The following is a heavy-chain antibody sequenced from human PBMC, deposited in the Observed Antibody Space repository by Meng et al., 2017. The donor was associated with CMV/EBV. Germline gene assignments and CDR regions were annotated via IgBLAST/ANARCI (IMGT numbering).Heavy chain of an antibody. CDR2: ISAYNGNT. D-gene: IGHD2-15*01. V-gene: IGHV1-18*01. CDR1: GYTFTSYG. CDR3: ARVLRYCSGGSCYSGGYYFDY. J-gene: IGHJ4*02. Sequence: ASVKVSCKASGYTFTSYGISWVRQAPGQGLEWMGWISAYNGNTNYAQKLQGRVTMTTDTSTSTAYMELRSLRSDDTAVYYCARVLRYCSGGSCYSGGYYFDYWGQGTLVTVSS.